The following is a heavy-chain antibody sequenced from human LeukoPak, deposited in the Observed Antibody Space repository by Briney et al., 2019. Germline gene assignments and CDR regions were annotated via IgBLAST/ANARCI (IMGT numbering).Heavy chain of an antibody. CDR3: AKDPVGATVY. V-gene: IGHV3-30*02. Sequence: GGSLRLSCGASGFTFSTYGMHWVRQAPGKGLEWVAFIRYDGSNKYYADSVKGRFTISRDNSKNTLYLQMNSLRAEDTAVYYCAKDPVGATVYWGQGTLVTVSS. J-gene: IGHJ4*02. CDR2: IRYDGSNK. CDR1: GFTFSTYG. D-gene: IGHD1-26*01.